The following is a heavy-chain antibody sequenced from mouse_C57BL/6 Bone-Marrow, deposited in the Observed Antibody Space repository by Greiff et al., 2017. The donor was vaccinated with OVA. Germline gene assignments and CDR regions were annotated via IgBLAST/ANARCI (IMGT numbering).Heavy chain of an antibody. D-gene: IGHD2-1*01. V-gene: IGHV1-19*01. J-gene: IGHJ3*01. CDR1: GYTFTDYY. CDR3: ARRENYSFAY. CDR2: INPYNGGT. Sequence: EVQGVESGPVLVKPGASVKMSCKASGYTFTDYYMNWVKQSHGKSLEWIGVINPYNGGTSYNQKFKGKATLTVDKSSSTAYMELNSLTSEDSAVYYCARRENYSFAYWGQGTLVTVSA.